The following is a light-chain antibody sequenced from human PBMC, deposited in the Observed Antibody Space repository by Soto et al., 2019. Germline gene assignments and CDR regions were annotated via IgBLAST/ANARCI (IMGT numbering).Light chain of an antibody. CDR1: QSISSY. V-gene: IGKV1-39*01. Sequence: DIQMTQSPSSLSASVGDRVTITCRASQSISSYLNWYQQKPGKAPKLLIYAASSLQSGVPSRFSGSGSGTYFTLTISSLQPEDFATYYCQRSYSTPPYTFGQGTKLEIK. J-gene: IGKJ2*01. CDR3: QRSYSTPPYT. CDR2: AAS.